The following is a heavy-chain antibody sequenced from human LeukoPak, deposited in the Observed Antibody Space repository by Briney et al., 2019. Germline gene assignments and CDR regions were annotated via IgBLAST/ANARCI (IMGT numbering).Heavy chain of an antibody. CDR2: ISYDGSNK. Sequence: GGSLRLSCAASGFTFSSYAMHWVRQAPGKGLEWVAVISYDGSNKYYADSVKGRFTISRDNSKNTLYLQMNSLRAEDTAVYYCARDQGLDVRAYYFDYWGQGTLVTVSS. CDR1: GFTFSSYA. D-gene: IGHD2-2*03. V-gene: IGHV3-30-3*01. J-gene: IGHJ4*02. CDR3: ARDQGLDVRAYYFDY.